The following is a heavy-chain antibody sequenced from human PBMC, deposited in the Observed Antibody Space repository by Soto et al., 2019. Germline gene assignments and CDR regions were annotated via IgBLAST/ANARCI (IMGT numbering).Heavy chain of an antibody. CDR1: GFTFSSYS. V-gene: IGHV3-48*01. Sequence: EVQLVESGGGLVQPGGSLRLSCAASGFTFSSYSMNWVRQAPGKGLEWVSYISSSSSTIYYADSVNGRFTISIDNAKNSVYLQMNRLRAEDTAVYYCARDDYCSSTSWYDGKNWFDPWSQGTLVTVSS. D-gene: IGHD2-2*01. J-gene: IGHJ5*02. CDR2: ISSSSSTI. CDR3: ARDDYCSSTSWYDGKNWFDP.